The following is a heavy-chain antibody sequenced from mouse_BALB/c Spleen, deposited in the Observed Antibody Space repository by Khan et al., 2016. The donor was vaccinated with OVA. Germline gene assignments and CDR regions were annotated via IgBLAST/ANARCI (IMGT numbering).Heavy chain of an antibody. J-gene: IGHJ3*01. D-gene: IGHD1-1*01. CDR3: ARLAYYYNIEGFAY. CDR2: ISSGGHYT. CDR1: GFTFSTYG. Sequence: DVHLVESGGDLVKPGGSLKLSCAASGFTFSTYGMSWVRQTPDKRLEWVATISSGGHYTYYPDSVKGRFTISRDTAKSTRYLQISSLKSEDTAIYYCARLAYYYNIEGFAYWGQGTLVTVSA. V-gene: IGHV5-6*01.